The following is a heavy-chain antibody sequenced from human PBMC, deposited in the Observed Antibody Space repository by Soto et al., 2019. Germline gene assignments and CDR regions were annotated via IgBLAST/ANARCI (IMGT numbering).Heavy chain of an antibody. CDR2: IYYSGST. CDR1: GGSISSSSYY. J-gene: IGHJ6*02. Sequence: SETLSLTCTVSGGSISSSSYYWGWIRQPPGKGLEWIGSIYYSGSTYYNPSLKSRVTISVDTSKNQFSLKLSSVTAADTAVYYCARQGVTMVRGVIITPYYYYGMDVWGQGTTVTVSS. V-gene: IGHV4-39*01. CDR3: ARQGVTMVRGVIITPYYYYGMDV. D-gene: IGHD3-10*01.